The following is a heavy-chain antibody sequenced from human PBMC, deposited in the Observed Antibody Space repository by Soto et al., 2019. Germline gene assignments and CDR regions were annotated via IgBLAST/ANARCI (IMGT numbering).Heavy chain of an antibody. CDR1: GGSFSGHS. CDR3: ATRAYDTNGYYRFDP. D-gene: IGHD3-22*01. CDR2: INHSGRV. V-gene: IGHV4-34*01. Sequence: SETLSLTCAVYGGSFSGHSWTWIRQSPGKGLEWIGDINHSGRVNYSPSLKSRVTISLDTSKNQFSLTLSAVTAADTAMYYCATRAYDTNGYYRFDPWGQGTLVTVSS. J-gene: IGHJ5*01.